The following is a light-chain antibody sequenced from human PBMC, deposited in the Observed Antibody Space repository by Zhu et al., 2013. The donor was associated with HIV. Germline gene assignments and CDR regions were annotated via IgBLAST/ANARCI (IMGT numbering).Light chain of an antibody. CDR3: QRYNTFSPT. CDR1: ESVGNW. CDR2: RVS. J-gene: IGKJ1*01. Sequence: DIQMTQSPSTLSASVGDRVTITCRASESVGNWLAWLQQKPGKAPKVLIYRVSSLESAVSSEFSGSGSGTEFTLTISSLQPDDFATYYCQRYNTFSPTFGQGTKVEIK. V-gene: IGKV1-5*03.